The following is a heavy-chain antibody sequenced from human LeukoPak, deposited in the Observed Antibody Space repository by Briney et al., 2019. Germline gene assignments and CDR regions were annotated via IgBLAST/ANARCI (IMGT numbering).Heavy chain of an antibody. CDR3: ARDVRDCNNGGCYSNWFDP. V-gene: IGHV3-7*01. CDR1: GFTFSSYW. CDR2: IKQDESEK. Sequence: GGSLRLSCAASGFTFSSYWMSWVRQAPGKGLEWVANIKQDESEKYYVDSVKGRFTISRDNAKNSLYLQMNSLRAEDTAVYYCARDVRDCNNGGCYSNWFDPWGQGTLVTVSS. D-gene: IGHD2-8*01. J-gene: IGHJ5*02.